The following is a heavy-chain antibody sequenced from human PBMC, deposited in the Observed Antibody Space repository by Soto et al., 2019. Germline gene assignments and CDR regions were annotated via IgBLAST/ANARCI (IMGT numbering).Heavy chain of an antibody. J-gene: IGHJ6*03. CDR2: INAGNGNT. CDR1: GYTFTSYA. V-gene: IGHV1-3*01. CDR3: ARDSSINYDFWSGYWTTSTYSYYYYMDV. D-gene: IGHD3-3*01. Sequence: ASVKVSCKASGYTFTSYAMHWVRQAPGQRLEWMGWINAGNGNTKYSQKFQGRVTITRDTSASTAYMELSSLRSEDTAVYYCARDSSINYDFWSGYWTTSTYSYYYYMDVWGKGTTVTVSS.